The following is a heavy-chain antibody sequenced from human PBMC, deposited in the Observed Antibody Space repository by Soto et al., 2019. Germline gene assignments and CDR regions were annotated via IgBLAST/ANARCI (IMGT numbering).Heavy chain of an antibody. Sequence: GGSLRLSCAASGFTFSSYSMNWVRQAPGKGLEWVSYISSSSSTIYYADSVKGRFTISRDNAKNSLYLQMNSLRDEDTAVYYCARELSPGYCSSTSCPLRAIYYYYGMDVWGQGTTVTVSS. CDR1: GFTFSSYS. D-gene: IGHD2-2*01. V-gene: IGHV3-48*02. CDR3: ARELSPGYCSSTSCPLRAIYYYYGMDV. J-gene: IGHJ6*02. CDR2: ISSSSSTI.